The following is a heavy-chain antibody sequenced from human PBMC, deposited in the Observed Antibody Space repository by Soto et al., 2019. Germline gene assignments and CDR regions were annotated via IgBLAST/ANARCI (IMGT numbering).Heavy chain of an antibody. CDR2: IYTSGST. Sequence: PSETLSLTCTVSGGSISSYNWSWLRQPPGKGLEWIGYIYTSGSTSYNPSLKSRVTMSMDTSQTQIYLNLTSVTAADTAVYYCARGGIQLSYAFDYWGQGILVTVSS. V-gene: IGHV4-4*08. CDR3: ARGGIQLSYAFDY. CDR1: GGSISSYN. J-gene: IGHJ4*02. D-gene: IGHD5-18*01.